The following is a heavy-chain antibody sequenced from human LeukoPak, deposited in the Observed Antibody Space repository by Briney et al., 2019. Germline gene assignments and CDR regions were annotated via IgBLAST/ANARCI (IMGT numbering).Heavy chain of an antibody. Sequence: GGSLRLSCAASGFTFDDYGMSWVRQAPGKGLEWVSGINWSGGSTGYADSVKGRFTISRDNAKNSLYLQMNSLRAEDTALYYCATSRIAVDGRDYWGQGTLVTVSS. V-gene: IGHV3-20*04. D-gene: IGHD6-19*01. CDR2: INWSGGST. CDR1: GFTFDDYG. J-gene: IGHJ4*02. CDR3: ATSRIAVDGRDY.